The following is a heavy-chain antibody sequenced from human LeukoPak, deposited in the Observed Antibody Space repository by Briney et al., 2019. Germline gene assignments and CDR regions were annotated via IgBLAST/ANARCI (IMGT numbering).Heavy chain of an antibody. Sequence: PGGSLRLSCAASGFTFSNYGMHWVRQAPGKGLEWVAVVSYDGSNKYYADSVKGRFTISRDNSKNTLYLQMNSLRAEDTAVYYCAKGIAVAELYYFDCWGQGTLATVSS. CDR2: VSYDGSNK. J-gene: IGHJ4*02. CDR1: GFTFSNYG. D-gene: IGHD6-19*01. V-gene: IGHV3-30*18. CDR3: AKGIAVAELYYFDC.